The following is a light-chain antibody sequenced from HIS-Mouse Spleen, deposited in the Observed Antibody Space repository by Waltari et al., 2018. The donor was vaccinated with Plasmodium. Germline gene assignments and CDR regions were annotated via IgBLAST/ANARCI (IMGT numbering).Light chain of an antibody. V-gene: IGLV2-11*01. Sequence: QSALTQPRSVSGSPGQSGPISCTGTSSDVGGYHYVYWYQQHPGKAPKLMISDVSKRPSGVPDRFSGSKSGNTASLTISGLQAEDEADYYCCSYAGSYTWVFGGGTKLTVL. CDR3: CSYAGSYTWV. CDR2: DVS. J-gene: IGLJ3*02. CDR1: SSDVGGYHY.